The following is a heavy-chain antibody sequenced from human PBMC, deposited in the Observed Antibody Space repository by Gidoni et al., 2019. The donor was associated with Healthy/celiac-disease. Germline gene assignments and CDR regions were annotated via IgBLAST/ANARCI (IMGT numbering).Heavy chain of an antibody. D-gene: IGHD4-17*01. Sequence: QVQLQESGPGLVKPSQTLSLTCTVSGGSISSGSYYWSWIRQPAGKGLEWIGRIYTIGSTNYNPSLKSRVTMSVDTSKNQFSLKLSSVTAADTAVYYCAMTTVTTRRNPYTAYYFDYWGQGTLVTVSS. V-gene: IGHV4-61*02. J-gene: IGHJ4*02. CDR3: AMTTVTTRRNPYTAYYFDY. CDR1: GGSISSGSYY. CDR2: IYTIGST.